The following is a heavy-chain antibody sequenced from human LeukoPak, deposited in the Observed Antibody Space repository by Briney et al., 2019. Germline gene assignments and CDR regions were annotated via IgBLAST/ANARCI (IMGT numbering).Heavy chain of an antibody. V-gene: IGHV3-21*01. Sequence: GGSLRLSCVASGFTFSSYSMNWVRQAPGKGLEWVSSISSSSSYIYYADSVKGRFTISRDNAKNSLYLQMNSLRAEDTAVYYCARETKAAGYSSGWSSDWGQGTLVTVSS. CDR3: ARETKAAGYSSGWSSD. J-gene: IGHJ1*01. D-gene: IGHD6-19*01. CDR2: ISSSSSYI. CDR1: GFTFSSYS.